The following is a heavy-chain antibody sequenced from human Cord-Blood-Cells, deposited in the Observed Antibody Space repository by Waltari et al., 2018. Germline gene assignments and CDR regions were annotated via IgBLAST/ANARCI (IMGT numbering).Heavy chain of an antibody. CDR1: GYTFTSYA. D-gene: IGHD1-26*01. Sequence: QVQLVQSGAEVKKPGASVKVSCKASGYTFTSYAMHWVRQAPGQRLEWMGWINAGNGHTKYSQKFQGRVTITRDTSASTAYMELSSLRSEDTAVYYCAFTSRIVGATDYYYYGMDVWGQGTTVTVSS. J-gene: IGHJ6*02. CDR3: AFTSRIVGATDYYYYGMDV. V-gene: IGHV1-3*01. CDR2: INAGNGHT.